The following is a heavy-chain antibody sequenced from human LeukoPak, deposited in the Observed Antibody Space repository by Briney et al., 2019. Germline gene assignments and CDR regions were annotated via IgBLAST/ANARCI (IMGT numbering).Heavy chain of an antibody. D-gene: IGHD3-10*01. J-gene: IGHJ5*02. CDR1: GFTFSSYS. CDR2: ISSSSSYI. Sequence: GGSLRLSCAASGFTFSSYSMNWVRQAPGKGLEWVSSISSSSSYIYYADSVKGRFTISRDNAKNSLYLQMNSLRAEDTAVYYCAREGARSLLWFGESTGDNWFDPWGQGTLVTGSS. CDR3: AREGARSLLWFGESTGDNWFDP. V-gene: IGHV3-21*01.